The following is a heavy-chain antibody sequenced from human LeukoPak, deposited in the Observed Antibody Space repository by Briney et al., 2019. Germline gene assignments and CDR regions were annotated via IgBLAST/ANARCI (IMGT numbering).Heavy chain of an antibody. CDR1: GFMFDDYA. V-gene: IGHV3-43*02. Sequence: GGSLRLSCAASGFMFDDYAMHWVRQVPGRGLEWVSLISGDGVSSFYADSVRGRFTIPRDNNNNSLSLQMHSLTTEDTAFYYCAREQFSHTSNYFDNWGQGILVTVSS. CDR3: AREQFSHTSNYFDN. CDR2: ISGDGVSS. D-gene: IGHD5-24*01. J-gene: IGHJ4*02.